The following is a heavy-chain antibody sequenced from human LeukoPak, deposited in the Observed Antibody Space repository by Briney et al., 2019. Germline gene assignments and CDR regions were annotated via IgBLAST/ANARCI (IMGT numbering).Heavy chain of an antibody. CDR1: GFTVSSNY. D-gene: IGHD1-26*01. V-gene: IGHV3-23*01. J-gene: IGHJ4*02. Sequence: GGSLRLSCAASGFTVSSNYMGWVRQAPGKGLEWVSGISGSGGSTYYADSVKGRFTISRDNSKNTLYLQMNTLRAEDTAVYYCARKSGTYNGFDYWGQGTLVTVSS. CDR2: ISGSGGST. CDR3: ARKSGTYNGFDY.